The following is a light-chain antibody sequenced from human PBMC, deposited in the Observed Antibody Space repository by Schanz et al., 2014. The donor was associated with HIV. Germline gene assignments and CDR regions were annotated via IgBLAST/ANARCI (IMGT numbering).Light chain of an antibody. CDR2: DVN. CDR1: NSDIGAYNY. J-gene: IGLJ2*01. CDR3: SSYANTDTVL. V-gene: IGLV2-14*03. Sequence: QSALTQPASVSGSPGQSIAISCTGTNSDIGAYNYVSWYQQHPGKAPKLIIYDVNNRPSGVSNRFSGSKSGNTASLTISGRQAEDEADYYCSSYANTDTVLFGGGTKVTVL.